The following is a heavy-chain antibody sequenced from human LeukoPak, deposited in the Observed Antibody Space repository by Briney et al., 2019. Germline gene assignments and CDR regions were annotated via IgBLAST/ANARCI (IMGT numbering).Heavy chain of an antibody. D-gene: IGHD3-3*01. V-gene: IGHV4-34*01. Sequence: SETLSLTCAVYGGSFSGYYWSWIRQPPGKGLEWIGEINHSGSTNYNPSLKSRVTISVDTSKNQFSLKLSSVTAADTAVYYCAREVTTIFGVVMGLDIWGQGTMVTVSS. CDR3: AREVTTIFGVVMGLDI. CDR1: GGSFSGYY. J-gene: IGHJ3*02. CDR2: INHSGST.